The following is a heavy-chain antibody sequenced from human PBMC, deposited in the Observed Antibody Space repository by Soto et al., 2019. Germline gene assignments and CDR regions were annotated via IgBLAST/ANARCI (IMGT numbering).Heavy chain of an antibody. CDR2: VYYNENT. CDR1: GGSISSFTYY. J-gene: IGHJ5*02. D-gene: IGHD3-10*01. CDR3: ARRERYYGSPGWFDP. Sequence: SETLSLTCSVSGGSISSFTYYWGWIRQPPGKGLEWIGTVYYNENTYYNPSLKSRVTITVDTAKNQFSLNLRSVTAADTAMYFCARRERYYGSPGWFDPWGQGTMVTVYS. V-gene: IGHV4-39*01.